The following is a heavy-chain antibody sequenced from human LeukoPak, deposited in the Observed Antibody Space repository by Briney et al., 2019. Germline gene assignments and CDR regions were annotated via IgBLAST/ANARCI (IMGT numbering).Heavy chain of an antibody. J-gene: IGHJ3*01. V-gene: IGHV3-48*02. D-gene: IGHD7-27*01. Sequence: GGSLRLSCAASAFTFSDYSMNWVRQAPGKGLEWISYIDTSSSTMYYADSVMGRFTISRDNAKESLYLQMNSLRDEDTAVYYCAREDDSWGPNNLDLWGQGIMVTVSS. CDR3: AREDDSWGPNNLDL. CDR1: AFTFSDYS. CDR2: IDTSSSTM.